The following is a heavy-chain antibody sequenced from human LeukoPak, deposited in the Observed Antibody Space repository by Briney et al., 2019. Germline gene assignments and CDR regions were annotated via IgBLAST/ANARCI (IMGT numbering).Heavy chain of an antibody. D-gene: IGHD2-2*01. CDR3: ARHIRSYQLLGNYYYYMDV. V-gene: IGHV5-51*01. CDR1: GYSFTSYW. J-gene: IGHJ6*03. CDR2: IYPGDSDT. Sequence: GESLKISCKGSGYSFTSYWIGWVRQLPGKGLEWMGIIYPGDSDTRYSPSFQGRVTISADKSISTAYLQWSSLKASDTAMYYCARHIRSYQLLGNYYYYMDVWGKGTTVTVSS.